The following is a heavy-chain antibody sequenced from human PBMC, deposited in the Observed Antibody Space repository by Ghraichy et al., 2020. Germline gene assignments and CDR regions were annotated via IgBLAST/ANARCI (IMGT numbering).Heavy chain of an antibody. CDR1: GFTFTSSA. Sequence: SVKVSCKASGFTFTSSAVQWVRQARGQRLEWIGWIVVGSGNTNYAQKFQERVTITRDMSTSTAYMELSSLRSEDTAVYYCAADRNSGSSSAEYWGQGTLVTVSS. J-gene: IGHJ4*02. V-gene: IGHV1-58*01. D-gene: IGHD1-26*01. CDR2: IVVGSGNT. CDR3: AADRNSGSSSAEY.